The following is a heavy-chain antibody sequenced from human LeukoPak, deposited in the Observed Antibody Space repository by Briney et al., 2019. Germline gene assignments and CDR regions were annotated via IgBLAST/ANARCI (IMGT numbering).Heavy chain of an antibody. Sequence: GGSLRLSCAASGFSFSTFAMIWVRQPPGKGLEWVSSIFPSGGEIHYADSVRGRFTISRDNSKSTLSLQMNSLRDEDTAIYYCATYRQVLLPFESWGQGTLVTVSS. CDR3: ATYRQVLLPFES. CDR1: GFSFSTFA. CDR2: IFPSGGEI. V-gene: IGHV3-23*01. D-gene: IGHD2-8*02. J-gene: IGHJ4*02.